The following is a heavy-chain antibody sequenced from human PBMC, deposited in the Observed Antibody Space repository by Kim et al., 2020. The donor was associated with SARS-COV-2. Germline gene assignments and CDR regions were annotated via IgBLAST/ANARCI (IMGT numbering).Heavy chain of an antibody. CDR3: ARAGWYKYYFDY. CDR2: ISYDGSNK. D-gene: IGHD1-1*01. J-gene: IGHJ4*02. CDR1: GFTFSSYG. Sequence: GGSLRLSCAASGFTFSSYGMHWVRQAPGKGLEWVAVISYDGSNKYYADSVKGRFTISRDNSKNTLYLQMNSLRAEDTAVYYCARAGWYKYYFDYWGQGTLVTVSS. V-gene: IGHV3-30*03.